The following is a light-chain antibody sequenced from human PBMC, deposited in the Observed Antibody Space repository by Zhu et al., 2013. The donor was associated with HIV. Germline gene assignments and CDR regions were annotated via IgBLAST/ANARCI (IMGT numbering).Light chain of an antibody. V-gene: IGKV1-39*01. CDR2: AAS. Sequence: DIQMTQYPSSLSASVGDRVTFTCRASQSITNHLNWYQQKPGKAPKLLIHAASSLLSGVPSRFSGSGSGTDFTLTISSLQPEDFGTYYCQQSYSTVLLTFGPGTKVDIK. J-gene: IGKJ3*01. CDR3: QQSYSTVLLT. CDR1: QSITNH.